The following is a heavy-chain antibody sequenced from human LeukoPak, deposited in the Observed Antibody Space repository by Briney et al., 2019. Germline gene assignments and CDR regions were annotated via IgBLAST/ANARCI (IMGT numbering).Heavy chain of an antibody. V-gene: IGHV1-2*02. Sequence: ASVKVSCKASGYTFTGYYMHWVRQAPGQGLEWMGWTNPNTGGTKYAQKFQGRVTMTRDTSISTAYMELSSLRSDDTAVYFCASVEMATIGFEHWGQGTLVIASS. J-gene: IGHJ4*02. CDR3: ASVEMATIGFEH. D-gene: IGHD5-12*01. CDR2: TNPNTGGT. CDR1: GYTFTGYY.